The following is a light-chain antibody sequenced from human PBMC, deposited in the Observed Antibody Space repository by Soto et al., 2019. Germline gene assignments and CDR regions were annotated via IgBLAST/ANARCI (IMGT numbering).Light chain of an antibody. Sequence: QSVLTQPASVSESPGQSITISCTGTTTDVGAYNYVSWYQKYPGKAPKLMIYEVNYRPSGVSNRFSGSKSGNTASLTISGLQAEDEADYYCSSYTSSRTLVFGGGTQLTVL. J-gene: IGLJ2*01. V-gene: IGLV2-14*01. CDR2: EVN. CDR3: SSYTSSRTLV. CDR1: TTDVGAYNY.